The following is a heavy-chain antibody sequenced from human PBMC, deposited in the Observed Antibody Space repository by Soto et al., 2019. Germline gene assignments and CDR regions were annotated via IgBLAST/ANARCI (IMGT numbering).Heavy chain of an antibody. CDR2: ISGSGGST. CDR1: GFTFSSYA. J-gene: IGHJ4*02. V-gene: IGHV3-23*01. CDR3: AREQGAYTLVRGDVDY. D-gene: IGHD3-10*01. Sequence: EVQLLESGGGLVQPGGSLRLSCAASGFTFSSYAMSWVRQAPGKGLEWVSAISGSGGSTYYADSVKGRFTISRDNSKNTLYLQMNSLKSEDTAVYYCAREQGAYTLVRGDVDYWGQGTLVTVSS.